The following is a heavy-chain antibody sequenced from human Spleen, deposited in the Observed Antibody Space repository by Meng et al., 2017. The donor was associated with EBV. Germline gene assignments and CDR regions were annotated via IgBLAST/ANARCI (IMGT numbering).Heavy chain of an antibody. CDR2: IYYSGST. D-gene: IGHD3-22*01. Sequence: QVQRQESVAGLVKPSETLSLTCTVSGGSVSSGSYYWSWIRQPPGKGLEWIGYIYYSGSTNYNPSLKSRVTISVDTSKNQFSLKLSSVTAADTAVYYCAGDVSGYYLWGQGTLVTVSS. CDR3: AGDVSGYYL. V-gene: IGHV4-61*01. CDR1: GGSVSSGSYY. J-gene: IGHJ4*02.